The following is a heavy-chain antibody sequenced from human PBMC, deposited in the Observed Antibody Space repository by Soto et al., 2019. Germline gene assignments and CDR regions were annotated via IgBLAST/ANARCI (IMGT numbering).Heavy chain of an antibody. D-gene: IGHD4-4*01. CDR1: CGSVISGSFC. J-gene: IGHJ4*02. V-gene: IGHV4-61*01. Sequence: SETLSLTFTVSCGSVISGSFCWSWIRQPPGKGLEWIGYIYYTGSTTYNPSLKSRVTMSADTSKNQFSLRLSSVTAAGTTMYYCVSYRGAFYFEYWGQGTLVTVS. CDR2: IYYTGST. CDR3: VSYRGAFYFEY.